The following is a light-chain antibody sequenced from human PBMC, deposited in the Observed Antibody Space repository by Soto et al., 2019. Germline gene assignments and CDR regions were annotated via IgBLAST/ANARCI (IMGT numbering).Light chain of an antibody. CDR3: QQYVSSPWA. CDR2: GAS. J-gene: IGKJ1*01. Sequence: EIVLAQSPGTLSLSPWEIAALSCRASQSVTNSFLACYQQKPGQAPRLLIYGASRRATGIPDRFTGSGSGTDFTLTISRLEPEDFAVYYCQQYVSSPWAFGQGTKVDIK. V-gene: IGKV3-20*01. CDR1: QSVTNSF.